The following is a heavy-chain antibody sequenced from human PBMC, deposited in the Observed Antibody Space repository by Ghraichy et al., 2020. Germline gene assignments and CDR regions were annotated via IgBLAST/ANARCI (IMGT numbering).Heavy chain of an antibody. CDR2: ISSSSSYI. J-gene: IGHJ6*01. D-gene: IGHD2-15*01. Sequence: GGSLRLSCAASGFTFSSYSMNWVRQAPGKGLEWVSSISSSSSYIYYADSVKGRFTISRDNAKNLLYLQMNSLRAEDTAVYYCARRVYCSGGSCDREIDYYGMGVWGQGTTGTVSA. CDR1: GFTFSSYS. CDR3: ARRVYCSGGSCDREIDYYGMGV. V-gene: IGHV3-21*01.